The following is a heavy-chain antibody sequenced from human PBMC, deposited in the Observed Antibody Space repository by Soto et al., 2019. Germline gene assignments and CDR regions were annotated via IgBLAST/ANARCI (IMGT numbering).Heavy chain of an antibody. Sequence: GSLRLSCAASGFTFSSHAMNWVRQAPGKGLEWVALIWNAGNNKYYTDAGSVKGRFTISRDNSRNTLYLEMNSVRADDTAVYYCARGPDYSNFGYFDYWGQGTLVTVSS. CDR1: GFTFSSHA. J-gene: IGHJ4*02. V-gene: IGHV3-33*01. CDR2: IWNAGNNK. D-gene: IGHD4-4*01. CDR3: ARGPDYSNFGYFDY.